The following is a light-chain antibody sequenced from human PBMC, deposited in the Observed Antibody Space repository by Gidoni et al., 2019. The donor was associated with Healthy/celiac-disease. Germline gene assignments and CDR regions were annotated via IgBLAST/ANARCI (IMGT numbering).Light chain of an antibody. J-gene: IGKJ5*01. CDR3: QQRSNWQGT. CDR1: QSVSSY. Sequence: EIVLTQSPATLSLSPGESATLSCRASQSVSSYLAWYQQKPGQAPRLLIYDASNRATGIPARFSGSGSGTDFTLTISSLEPEDFAVYYCQQRSNWQGTFXXXTRLEIK. CDR2: DAS. V-gene: IGKV3-11*01.